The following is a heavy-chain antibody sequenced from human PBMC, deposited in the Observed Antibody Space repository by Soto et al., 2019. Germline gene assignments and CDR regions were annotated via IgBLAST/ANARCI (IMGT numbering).Heavy chain of an antibody. Sequence: PGGSLRLSCTASGFSFSSYTMNWVRQAPGKGLQWVASITNRGTHTYSADSVKGRFTISRDNDKNSLYLQMNDLRAEDTATYYCARAHEVAWFDSWGLGTLVTVSS. CDR2: ITNRGTHT. V-gene: IGHV3-21*06. CDR3: ARAHEVAWFDS. J-gene: IGHJ5*01. CDR1: GFSFSSYT. D-gene: IGHD2-15*01.